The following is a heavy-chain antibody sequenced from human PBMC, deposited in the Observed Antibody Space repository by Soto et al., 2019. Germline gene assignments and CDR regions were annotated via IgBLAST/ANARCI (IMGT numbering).Heavy chain of an antibody. V-gene: IGHV5-51*01. CDR1: GYTFTNYW. J-gene: IGHJ5*02. CDR2: VFPGDSET. CDR3: ARATAADVEGVDWFDP. D-gene: IGHD6-13*01. Sequence: PGESLKISCPASGYTFTNYWVAGVRQMPGKGLEWMGIVFPGDSETRYSPSFQGRVTFSADQSTSTAFLQWNSLRASETAVYYCARATAADVEGVDWFDPWRQGTLVTVSS.